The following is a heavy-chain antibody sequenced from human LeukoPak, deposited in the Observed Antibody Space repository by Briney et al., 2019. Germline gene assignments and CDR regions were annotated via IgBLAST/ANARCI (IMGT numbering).Heavy chain of an antibody. V-gene: IGHV4-61*02. CDR3: ARLRTNSHDAFDI. Sequence: PSQTLSLTCTVSGGSISSGSYYWSWIRQPAGKGLEWIGRIYTSGSTNYNPSLKSRVTISVDTSKNQFSLNLSSVTAADTAVYYCARLRTNSHDAFDIWGQGTMVTVSS. CDR1: GGSISSGSYY. D-gene: IGHD2-8*01. CDR2: IYTSGST. J-gene: IGHJ3*02.